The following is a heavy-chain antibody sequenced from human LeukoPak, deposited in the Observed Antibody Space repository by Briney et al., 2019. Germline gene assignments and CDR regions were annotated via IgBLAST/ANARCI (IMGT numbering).Heavy chain of an antibody. Sequence: GGSLRLSCAASGFTFSSYAMSWVRQAPGKGLEWVSAISGSGGSTYYADSVKGRFTISRDNSKNTLYLQMNSLRAEDTAVYYCASLPYDFWSGYIDYWGQGILVTVSS. V-gene: IGHV3-23*01. CDR2: ISGSGGST. CDR1: GFTFSSYA. D-gene: IGHD3-3*01. J-gene: IGHJ4*02. CDR3: ASLPYDFWSGYIDY.